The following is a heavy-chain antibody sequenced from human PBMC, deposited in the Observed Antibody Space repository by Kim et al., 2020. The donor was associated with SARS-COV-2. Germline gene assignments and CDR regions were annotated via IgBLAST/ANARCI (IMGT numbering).Heavy chain of an antibody. D-gene: IGHD3-10*01. V-gene: IGHV3-48*03. CDR2: ISSNGSSI. CDR3: ARDYYTSGSYYKTNDY. Sequence: GGSLRLSCAASGFTFSSYEINWVRQAPGKGLEWVSYISSNGSSISYADSMKGRCTISRDNAKNSVYLQMNSLRVEDTAIYYCARDYYTSGSYYKTNDYWG. J-gene: IGHJ4*01. CDR1: GFTFSSYE.